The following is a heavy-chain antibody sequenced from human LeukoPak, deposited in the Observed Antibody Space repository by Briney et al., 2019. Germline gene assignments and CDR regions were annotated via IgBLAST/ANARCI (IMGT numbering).Heavy chain of an antibody. Sequence: GGSLRLSCAASAFTFSNYAMQWVRQAPGKGLEWLTVISSDGINKYYADSVKGRFTISRDNAKNTLYLQMNSLRAEDTAVYYCARVTAYYGSGISDYWGQGTLVTVSS. J-gene: IGHJ4*02. CDR3: ARVTAYYGSGISDY. V-gene: IGHV3-30-3*01. CDR1: AFTFSNYA. CDR2: ISSDGINK. D-gene: IGHD3-10*01.